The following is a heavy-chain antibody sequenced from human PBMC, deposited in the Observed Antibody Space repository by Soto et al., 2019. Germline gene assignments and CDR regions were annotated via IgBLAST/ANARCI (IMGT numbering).Heavy chain of an antibody. D-gene: IGHD2-15*01. V-gene: IGHV4-31*03. CDR3: ARQIKDGGGGFDL. Sequence: QVQLQESGPGLVRPSQTLFISCTVSGDSITSGTYYWNWIRQHPVKGLEWIGYINYSGSTDYHPSLKSRLTISXDXSKNQLSLKLISVTAADTAVYFCARQIKDGGGGFDLWGQGTKVTVST. CDR2: INYSGST. CDR1: GDSITSGTYY. J-gene: IGHJ3*01.